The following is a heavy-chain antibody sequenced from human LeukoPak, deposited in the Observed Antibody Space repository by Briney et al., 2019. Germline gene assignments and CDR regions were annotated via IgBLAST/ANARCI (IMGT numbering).Heavy chain of an antibody. D-gene: IGHD3-22*01. CDR1: GDSINSLDL. CDR3: AGLVGRYSSGLYYYYFDY. CDR2: MYLSGTT. Sequence: SGTLSLTCTVFGDSINSLDLWSWVRQPPGKGLEWIGEMYLSGTTHSNPSVKSRVTISIDKSKNQFFLNLSSVTAADTAVYYCAGLVGRYSSGLYYYYFDYWGQGTLVTVSS. V-gene: IGHV4-4*02. J-gene: IGHJ4*02.